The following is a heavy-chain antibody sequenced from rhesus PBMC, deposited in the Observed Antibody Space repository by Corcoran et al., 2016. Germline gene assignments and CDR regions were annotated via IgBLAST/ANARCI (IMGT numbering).Heavy chain of an antibody. D-gene: IGHD3-28*01. CDR1: GGPISSSY. CDR2: IYGSGSST. V-gene: IGHV4-169*01. J-gene: IGHJ3*01. Sequence: QLQLQESGPGLVKPSETLSVTCAVSGGPISSSYWSWIRQAPGQGLEWIGYIYGSGSSTNDNPSLKSRVTLSVDTSKNQLSLKLSSVTTADTAVYYCARGEYYYEDAFDFWGQGLRVTVSS. CDR3: ARGEYYYEDAFDF.